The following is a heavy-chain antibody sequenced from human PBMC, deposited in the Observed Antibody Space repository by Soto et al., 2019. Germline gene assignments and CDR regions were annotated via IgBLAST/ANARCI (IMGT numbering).Heavy chain of an antibody. V-gene: IGHV4-30-4*01. CDR3: ARAPWSGYYPYYYYYGMDV. D-gene: IGHD3-3*01. CDR2: IYYNGST. Sequence: SETLSLTCTVSGGSISSGDYYWSWIRQPPGKGLEWIGYIYYNGSTYYNPSLKSRVTISVDTSKNQFSLKLSSVTAADTAVYYCARAPWSGYYPYYYYYGMDVWGQGTTVTVSS. CDR1: GGSISSGDYY. J-gene: IGHJ6*02.